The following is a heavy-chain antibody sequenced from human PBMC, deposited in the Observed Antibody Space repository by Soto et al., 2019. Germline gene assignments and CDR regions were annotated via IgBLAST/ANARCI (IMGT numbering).Heavy chain of an antibody. CDR3: ARVPEYYYDSSGYSNWFDP. V-gene: IGHV4-30-4*01. D-gene: IGHD3-22*01. CDR1: GGSISSGDYY. CDR2: IYYSGST. J-gene: IGHJ5*02. Sequence: SETLSLTCTVSGGSISSGDYYWSWIRQPPGKGLEWIGYIYYSGSTYYNPSLKSRVTISVDTSKNQFSLKLSSVTAADTAVYYCARVPEYYYDSSGYSNWFDPWGQGSLVTVSS.